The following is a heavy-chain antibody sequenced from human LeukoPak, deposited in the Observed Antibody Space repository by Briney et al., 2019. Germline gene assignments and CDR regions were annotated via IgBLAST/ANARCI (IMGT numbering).Heavy chain of an antibody. D-gene: IGHD1-26*01. CDR3: ARGGRSGSYLGPDLDY. CDR2: IYYSGST. V-gene: IGHV4-59*01. Sequence: SETLSLTCTVSGGSISSYYWSWIRQPPGKGLEWIGYIYYSGSTNYNPSLKSRVTISVDTSKNQFSLKLSSVTAADTAVYYCARGGRSGSYLGPDLDYWGQGTLVTVSS. J-gene: IGHJ4*02. CDR1: GGSISSYY.